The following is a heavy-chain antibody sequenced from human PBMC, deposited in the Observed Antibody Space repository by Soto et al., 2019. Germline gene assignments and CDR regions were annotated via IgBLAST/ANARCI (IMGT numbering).Heavy chain of an antibody. Sequence: QVQLVQSGAEVKKPGSSVKVSCKASGGTFSSYAISWVRQAPGQGLEWMGGIIPIFGTANYAQKFQGRVMINADESTSTAYMELSSLRSEDTDVYYCARDSAMVTDYYYYYGMDVWGQGTTVTVSS. J-gene: IGHJ6*02. D-gene: IGHD5-18*01. CDR3: ARDSAMVTDYYYYYGMDV. V-gene: IGHV1-69*01. CDR1: GGTFSSYA. CDR2: IIPIFGTA.